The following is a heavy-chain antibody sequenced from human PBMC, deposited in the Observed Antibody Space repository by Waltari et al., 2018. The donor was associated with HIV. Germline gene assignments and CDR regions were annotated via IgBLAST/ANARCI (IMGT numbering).Heavy chain of an antibody. Sequence: CAASGFTFGSYYTSWLRQAPEKGLEWVSYISSSSTYTNYAGSVKGRFTISRDNAKNSLYLQMNSLRAEDTAVYYCARNPTLQFGDLWAYYYGMDVWGQGTTVTVS. V-gene: IGHV3-11*03. D-gene: IGHD3-10*01. CDR1: GFTFGSYY. CDR3: ARNPTLQFGDLWAYYYGMDV. J-gene: IGHJ6*02. CDR2: ISSSSTYT.